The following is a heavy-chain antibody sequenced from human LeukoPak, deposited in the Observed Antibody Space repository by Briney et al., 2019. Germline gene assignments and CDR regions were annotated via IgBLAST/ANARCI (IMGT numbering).Heavy chain of an antibody. J-gene: IGHJ4*02. CDR2: ITASGTAM. Sequence: GGSLRLSCAASGFTFSSYSMNWVCQAPGKGLEWVSHITASGTAMFYADSVKGRFTISRDNAKNSLYLQMNSLRDEDTAVYYCASSGSYRFDYWGQGTLVTVSS. D-gene: IGHD1-26*01. CDR1: GFTFSSYS. CDR3: ASSGSYRFDY. V-gene: IGHV3-48*02.